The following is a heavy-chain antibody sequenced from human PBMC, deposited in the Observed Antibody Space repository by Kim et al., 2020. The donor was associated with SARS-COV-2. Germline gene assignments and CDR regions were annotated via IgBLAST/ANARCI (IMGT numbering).Heavy chain of an antibody. Sequence: PSVKVSCKASGYTFTGYYVHWVRQAPGQGLEWVGWINPNSGDTMYAQKFQGRVTLTRDTSISTAYMELIRLRSDDTAVYFCAREVTPTADSFDYWGLGTLVTVSS. D-gene: IGHD2-21*02. CDR1: GYTFTGYY. CDR3: AREVTPTADSFDY. V-gene: IGHV1-2*02. CDR2: INPNSGDT. J-gene: IGHJ4*02.